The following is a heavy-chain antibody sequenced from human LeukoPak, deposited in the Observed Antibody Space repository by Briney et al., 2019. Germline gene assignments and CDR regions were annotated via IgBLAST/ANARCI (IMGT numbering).Heavy chain of an antibody. CDR3: ARHGGRERLDVRVNPYALDI. V-gene: IGHV5-51*01. CDR1: GYSFTSYW. CDR2: IYPGDSDT. J-gene: IGHJ3*02. D-gene: IGHD1-1*01. Sequence: GESLKISCQGSGYSFTSYWIGWVRQMPGKGLEWMGIIYPGDSDTRYSPSFQGQVTISADKSTSTAYLQWSSLKTSDTAVYYYARHGGRERLDVRVNPYALDIWGQGKMVTVSS.